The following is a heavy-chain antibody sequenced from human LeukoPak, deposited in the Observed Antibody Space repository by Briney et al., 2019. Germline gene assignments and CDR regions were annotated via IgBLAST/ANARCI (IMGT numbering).Heavy chain of an antibody. V-gene: IGHV4-61*01. D-gene: IGHD1/OR15-1a*01. CDR1: GGSVSSGSYY. J-gene: IGHJ4*02. CDR3: ARDNGPEEQNYYFDY. Sequence: ASETLSLTCTVSGGSVSSGSYYWSWIRQPPGKGLEWIGYIYYSGSTNYNPSLESRVTISVDTSKNQFSLKLSSVTAADTAVYYCARDNGPEEQNYYFDYWGQGTLVTVSS. CDR2: IYYSGST.